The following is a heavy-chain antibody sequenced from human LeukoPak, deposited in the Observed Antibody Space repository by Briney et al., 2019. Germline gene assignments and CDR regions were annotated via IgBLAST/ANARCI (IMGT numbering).Heavy chain of an antibody. CDR2: ISSSGSTI. Sequence: GGSLRPSCAASGFTFSDYYMSWIRQAPGKGLEWVSYISSSGSTIYYADSVKGRFTISRDNAKNSLYLQMNSLRAEDTAVYYCARDPTIFGVVTPYDYWGQGTLVTVSS. CDR3: ARDPTIFGVVTPYDY. J-gene: IGHJ4*02. D-gene: IGHD3-3*01. V-gene: IGHV3-11*04. CDR1: GFTFSDYY.